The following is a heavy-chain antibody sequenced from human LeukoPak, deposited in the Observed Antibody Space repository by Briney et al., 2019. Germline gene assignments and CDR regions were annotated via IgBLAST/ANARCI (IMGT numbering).Heavy chain of an antibody. D-gene: IGHD6-19*01. Sequence: PGRSLRLSCAASGFTFDDYAMHWVRQAPGKGLEWVSGISWNSGSIGYADSVKGRFTISRDNAKNSLYLQMNSLRAEDTALYYCAKSLSSGWSLFDYWGQGTLVTVSS. CDR3: AKSLSSGWSLFDY. CDR2: ISWNSGSI. CDR1: GFTFDDYA. J-gene: IGHJ4*02. V-gene: IGHV3-9*01.